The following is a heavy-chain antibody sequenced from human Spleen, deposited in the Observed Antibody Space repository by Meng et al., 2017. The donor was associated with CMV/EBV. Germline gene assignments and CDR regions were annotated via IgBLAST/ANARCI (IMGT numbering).Heavy chain of an antibody. CDR2: IYYSGST. CDR3: ARVVGYCSSTSCPQWFDP. D-gene: IGHD2-2*01. V-gene: IGHV4-39*07. CDR1: SISSSSYY. J-gene: IGHJ5*02. Sequence: SISSSSYYWGWIRQPPGKGLEWIGSIYYSGSTYYNPSLKSRVTISVDTSKNQFSLKLSSVTAADTAVYYCARVVGYCSSTSCPQWFDPWGQGTLVTVSS.